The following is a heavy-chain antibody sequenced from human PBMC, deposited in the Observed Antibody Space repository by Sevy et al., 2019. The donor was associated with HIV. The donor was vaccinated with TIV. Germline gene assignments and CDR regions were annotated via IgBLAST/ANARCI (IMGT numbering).Heavy chain of an antibody. CDR2: ISCTGGST. V-gene: IGHV3-23*01. J-gene: IGHJ4*02. D-gene: IGHD5-12*01. CDR3: AKELRRWLQFYFHY. Sequence: GGSLRLSCAASGFTFSSYAMSWVRQAPGKGLEWVSAISCTGGSTYYENSVKGRFTISRDNSKNTLYLQMNSLRAEDTAVYYCAKELRRWLQFYFHYWGQGTLVTVSS. CDR1: GFTFSSYA.